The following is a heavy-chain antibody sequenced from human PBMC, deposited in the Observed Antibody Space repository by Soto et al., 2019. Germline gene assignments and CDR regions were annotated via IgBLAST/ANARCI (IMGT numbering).Heavy chain of an antibody. CDR2: INHSGST. Sequence: QVQLQQWGAGLLKPSETLSLTCAVYGGSFSGYYWSWIRQPPGKGLEGIGEINHSGSTNYNPSLKSRVTISVDTSKNQFSLKLSSVTAADTAVYYCARGLGGRYGDYVSPFDYWGQGTLVTVSS. D-gene: IGHD4-17*01. V-gene: IGHV4-34*01. CDR1: GGSFSGYY. J-gene: IGHJ4*02. CDR3: ARGLGGRYGDYVSPFDY.